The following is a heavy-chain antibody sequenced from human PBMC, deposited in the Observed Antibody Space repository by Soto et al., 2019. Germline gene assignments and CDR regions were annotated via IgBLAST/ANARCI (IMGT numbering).Heavy chain of an antibody. J-gene: IGHJ4*02. CDR3: ARVSTYYFDSSGSYTSDY. CDR1: GGSISSGDYY. V-gene: IGHV4-30-4*01. D-gene: IGHD3-22*01. Sequence: SVTLSLTCTVSGGSISSGDYYWSWIRQPPGKGLEWIGYIYYSGSTYYNPSLTSRVTISVDTSKNQFSLKLSSVTAADTAVYYCARVSTYYFDSSGSYTSDYWGQGTLVTVSS. CDR2: IYYSGST.